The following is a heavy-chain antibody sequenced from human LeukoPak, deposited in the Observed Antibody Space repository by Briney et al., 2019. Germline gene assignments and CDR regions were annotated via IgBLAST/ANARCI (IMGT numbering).Heavy chain of an antibody. V-gene: IGHV1-2*02. CDR2: INPNSGGT. J-gene: IGHJ4*02. CDR3: ARASRITIGIDY. CDR1: GYTFTGYY. Sequence: ASGKVSCKASGYTFTGYYMHWVRQAPGQGLEWMGWINPNSGGTNYAQKFQGRVTMTRDTSISTAYMELSRLRSDDTAVYYCARASRITIGIDYWGQGTLVTVSS. D-gene: IGHD3-3*01.